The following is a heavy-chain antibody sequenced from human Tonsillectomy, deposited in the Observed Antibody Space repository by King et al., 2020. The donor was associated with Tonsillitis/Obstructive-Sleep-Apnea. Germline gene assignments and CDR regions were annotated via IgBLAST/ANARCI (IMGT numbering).Heavy chain of an antibody. V-gene: IGHV1-2*02. Sequence: QLVQSGAEVKKPGASLKVSCKASGYTFTGYYMHWVRQAPGQGLEWMGWINPNTGAANYAQNFQGRVTMTRDTSMSTAYMELTRLRSDDTAVYYCARGKGYCTTTSGYGYYYGMDVWGPGTTVTVSS. J-gene: IGHJ6*02. D-gene: IGHD2-2*01. CDR1: GYTFTGYY. CDR2: INPNTGAA. CDR3: ARGKGYCTTTSGYGYYYGMDV.